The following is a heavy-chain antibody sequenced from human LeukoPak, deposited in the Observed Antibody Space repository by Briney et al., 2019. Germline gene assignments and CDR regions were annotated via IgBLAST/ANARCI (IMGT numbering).Heavy chain of an antibody. V-gene: IGHV1-69*06. Sequence: GASVKVSCKASGGTFSSYAISWVRQAPGQGLEWMGGIIPIFGTANYAQKFQGRVTMTEDTSTDTAYMELSSLRSEDTAVYYCATAFAGNLVDDWGQGTLVTVSS. CDR2: IIPIFGTA. J-gene: IGHJ4*02. CDR1: GGTFSSYA. D-gene: IGHD1-14*01. CDR3: ATAFAGNLVDD.